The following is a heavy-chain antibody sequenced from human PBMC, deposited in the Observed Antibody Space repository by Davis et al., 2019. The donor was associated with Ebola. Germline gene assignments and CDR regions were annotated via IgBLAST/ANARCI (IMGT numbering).Heavy chain of an antibody. CDR2: IIPIFGTA. D-gene: IGHD3-10*02. Sequence: SVQVSCKASGGSFSSYAISWVRQAPAQGLEWMGGIIPIFGTANYAQKFQDRVTINADQSTSTAYMELSSLRSEDKAVYYCARVGVRSDHNWFDPWGQGTLVTVSS. J-gene: IGHJ5*02. CDR1: GGSFSSYA. V-gene: IGHV1-69*13. CDR3: ARVGVRSDHNWFDP.